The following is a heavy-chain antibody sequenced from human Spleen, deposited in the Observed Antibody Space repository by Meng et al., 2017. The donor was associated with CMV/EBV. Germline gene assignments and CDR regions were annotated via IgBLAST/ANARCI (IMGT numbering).Heavy chain of an antibody. Sequence: GESLKISCAASAFTFSSYAMNWVRQAPGKGLEWVSSITGSGDSTYYADSVRGRFTISRDNSKNTLYLQMNSLRAEDTAIYYCAKVPTNWGQGTLVTVSS. CDR2: ITGSGDST. J-gene: IGHJ4*02. V-gene: IGHV3-23*01. CDR1: AFTFSSYA. D-gene: IGHD5-24*01. CDR3: AKVPTN.